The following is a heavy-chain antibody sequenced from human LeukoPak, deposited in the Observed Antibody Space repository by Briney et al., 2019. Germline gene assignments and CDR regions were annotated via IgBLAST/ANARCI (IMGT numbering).Heavy chain of an antibody. CDR3: ARDKLDLRNWFDP. Sequence: SQTLSLTCAISGDSVSSNSAAWNSIRQSPSRGLEWLGRTYYRSKWYNDYAVSVKSRITINPDTSKNQFSLQLNSVTPEDTAVYYCARDKLDLRNWFDPWGQGTLVTVSS. V-gene: IGHV6-1*01. CDR2: TYYRSKWYN. D-gene: IGHD1-7*01. J-gene: IGHJ5*02. CDR1: GDSVSSNSAA.